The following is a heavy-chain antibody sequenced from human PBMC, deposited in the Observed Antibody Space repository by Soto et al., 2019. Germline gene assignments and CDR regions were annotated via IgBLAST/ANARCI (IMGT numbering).Heavy chain of an antibody. CDR3: ARDPGSRGSYYFDY. J-gene: IGHJ4*02. CDR2: ISSSGSYI. Sequence: PGGSLRLSCAASGFTFSTYSMNWVRQAPGKGLEWVSSISSSGSYIYYADSVKARFTISRDNAKNSLYLQMNSLRAEDTALYYCARDPGSRGSYYFDYWGQGTLVTVSS. D-gene: IGHD6-13*01. CDR1: GFTFSTYS. V-gene: IGHV3-21*01.